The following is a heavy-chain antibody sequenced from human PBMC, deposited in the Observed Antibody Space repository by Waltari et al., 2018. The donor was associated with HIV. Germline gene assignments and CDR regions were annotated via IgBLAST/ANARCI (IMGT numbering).Heavy chain of an antibody. CDR2: IYYSGST. Sequence: QLQLQESGPGLVKPSETLSLTCSVSGDSISRSSYYWGWIRQPPGTGLEWIGSIYYSGSTYDNPSLKSRVTISVDTSKNQFSLKLSSVTAADTAIYYCARHEPRNTWFDPWGQGTLVTVSS. J-gene: IGHJ5*02. V-gene: IGHV4-39*01. CDR1: GDSISRSSYY. CDR3: ARHEPRNTWFDP.